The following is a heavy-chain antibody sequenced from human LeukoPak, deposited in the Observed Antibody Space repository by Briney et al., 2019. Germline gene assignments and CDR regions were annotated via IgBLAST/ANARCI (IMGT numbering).Heavy chain of an antibody. CDR1: GGSFSGYY. Sequence: PSETLSLTCAVYGGSFSGYYWSWIRQPPGKGLEWIGEINHSGSTNYNPSLKSRVTISVDTTKNQFSLKLSSVTAADTAVYYCARTQDYGYYIDYWGQGTLVTVSS. D-gene: IGHD4-17*01. J-gene: IGHJ4*02. CDR3: ARTQDYGYYIDY. V-gene: IGHV4-34*01. CDR2: INHSGST.